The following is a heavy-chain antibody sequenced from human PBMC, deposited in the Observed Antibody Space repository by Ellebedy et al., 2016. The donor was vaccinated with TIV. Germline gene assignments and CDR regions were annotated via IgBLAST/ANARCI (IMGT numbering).Heavy chain of an antibody. J-gene: IGHJ4*02. V-gene: IGHV5-51*01. CDR2: IYPGDSDT. Sequence: GGSLRLSCKGSGYSFTSYWISWVRQMPGKGLERMGIIYPGDSDTGYSPSFQGQVTISADKSISTAYLQWSSLKASDTAMYYCARRSYCSGSSCYRHIDYWGQGTLVTVSS. D-gene: IGHD2-15*01. CDR1: GYSFTSYW. CDR3: ARRSYCSGSSCYRHIDY.